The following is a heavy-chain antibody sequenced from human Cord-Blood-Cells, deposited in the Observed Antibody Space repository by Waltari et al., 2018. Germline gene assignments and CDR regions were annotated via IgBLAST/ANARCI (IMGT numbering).Heavy chain of an antibody. V-gene: IGHV3-20*03. J-gene: IGHJ4*02. CDR1: GFTFDDYG. CDR2: INWNGGST. D-gene: IGHD6-6*01. Sequence: SGFTFDDYGMSWVRQAPGKGLGWVSGINWNGGSTGYADPVKGRFTISRDNAKNSLYLQMNSLRAEDTALYYCARARIPFTSEYFDYWGQGTLVTVSS. CDR3: ARARIPFTSEYFDY.